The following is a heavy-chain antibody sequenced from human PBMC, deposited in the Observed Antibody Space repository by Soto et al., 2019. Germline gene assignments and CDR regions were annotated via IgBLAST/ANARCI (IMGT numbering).Heavy chain of an antibody. CDR3: ARGRTRALDY. D-gene: IGHD1-7*01. V-gene: IGHV1-18*01. J-gene: IGHJ4*02. CDR2: ISTYNGNP. CDR1: GYIFTSQG. Sequence: QIQLVQSGAEVKKPGASVKVSCKASGYIFTSQGISWVRKAPGQGLEWMGWISTYNGNPNYAHKLQGRVTMTTNTSTTTAFLELRSLTSDGTAVYYCARGRTRALDYWGQGTPVIVSS.